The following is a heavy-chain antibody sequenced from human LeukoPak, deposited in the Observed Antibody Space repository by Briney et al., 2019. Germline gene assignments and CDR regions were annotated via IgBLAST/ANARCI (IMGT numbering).Heavy chain of an antibody. J-gene: IGHJ6*02. D-gene: IGHD5-24*01. CDR1: GYTFTGYY. CDR3: ARGQFLYRQQYYYYYYGMDV. V-gene: IGHV1-2*06. Sequence: ASVKVSCKASGYTFTGYYMHWVRQAPGQGLELMGRINPNSGGTNYAQKFQGRVTMTRGTSISTAYMELSRLRSDDTAVYYCARGQFLYRQQYYYYYYGMDVWGQGTTVTVSS. CDR2: INPNSGGT.